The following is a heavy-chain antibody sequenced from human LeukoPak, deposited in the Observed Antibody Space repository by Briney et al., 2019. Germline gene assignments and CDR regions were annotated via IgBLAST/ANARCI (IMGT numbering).Heavy chain of an antibody. D-gene: IGHD3-22*01. Sequence: PGGSLRLSCAASGFTFSSYEMNWVRQAPGKGLEWVSYISSSGSTIYYADSVKGRFTISRDNAKNSLYLQMNSLRAEDTAVYYCARKTYYDSTLGQVFDYWGQGTLVTVSP. V-gene: IGHV3-48*03. CDR2: ISSSGSTI. CDR1: GFTFSSYE. J-gene: IGHJ4*02. CDR3: ARKTYYDSTLGQVFDY.